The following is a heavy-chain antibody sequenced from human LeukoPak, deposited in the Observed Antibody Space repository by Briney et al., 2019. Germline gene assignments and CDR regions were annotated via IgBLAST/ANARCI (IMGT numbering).Heavy chain of an antibody. D-gene: IGHD4-23*01. CDR1: GGSISSYY. CDR2: ISTSGST. Sequence: SETLSLTCTVSGGSISSYYWSWIRQPAGKGLEWIGRISTSGSTNYKSSLKSRVTISVDTSKNQFSLKLSSETAADTAVYYCARARGNSVHQHWGQGTLVTVSS. J-gene: IGHJ1*01. CDR3: ARARGNSVHQH. V-gene: IGHV4-4*07.